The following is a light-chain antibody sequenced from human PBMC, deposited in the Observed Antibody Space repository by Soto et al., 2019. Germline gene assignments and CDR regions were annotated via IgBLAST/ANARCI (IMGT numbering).Light chain of an antibody. CDR3: QQYNNWPRT. Sequence: EIVMTQSPATLSVSLGERATLSCRASQSVSSNLAWYQQKPGQAPRLLIYGASTRATGIPARFSGSGSGTEFTLTISSLQSEDFAVHYCQQYNNWPRTFGQGTKVEIK. V-gene: IGKV3-15*01. J-gene: IGKJ1*01. CDR2: GAS. CDR1: QSVSSN.